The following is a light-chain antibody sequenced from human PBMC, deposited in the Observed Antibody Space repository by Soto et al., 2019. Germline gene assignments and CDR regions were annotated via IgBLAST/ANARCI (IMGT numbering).Light chain of an antibody. V-gene: IGLV2-11*01. CDR2: DVS. Sequence: QSALTQPRSVSGSPGQSVSISCTGTSSDVGTYNYISWYQQHPGEVPKLIIYDVSKRPSGVPDRFSGAKSGNTASLTISGLQADDEAEYYCCSYAGSYTFGVFGTGTKLTVL. CDR1: SSDVGTYNY. CDR3: CSYAGSYTFGV. J-gene: IGLJ1*01.